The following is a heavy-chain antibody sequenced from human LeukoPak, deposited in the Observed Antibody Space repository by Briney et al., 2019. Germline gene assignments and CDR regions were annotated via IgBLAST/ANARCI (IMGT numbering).Heavy chain of an antibody. CDR1: GYTLTELS. D-gene: IGHD3-3*01. CDR2: FDPEDGET. Sequence: GASVKVSCKVSGYTLTELSMHWVRQAPGKGLEWMGGFDPEDGETIYAQKFQGRVTMTEDTSTDTAYMELSSLRSEDTAVYYCATALEDPGRKSDFWSGYYNLWGRTGMDVWGQGTTVTVSS. V-gene: IGHV1-24*01. CDR3: ATALEDPGRKSDFWSGYYNLWGRTGMDV. J-gene: IGHJ6*02.